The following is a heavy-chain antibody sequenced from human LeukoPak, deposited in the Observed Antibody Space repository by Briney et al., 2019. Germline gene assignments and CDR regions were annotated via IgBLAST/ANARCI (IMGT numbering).Heavy chain of an antibody. CDR2: IYTSGST. V-gene: IGHV4-61*02. CDR3: ARGTSSGWGPRFDY. Sequence: SETLSLTCTVSGGSISSNSYYWSWIRQPAGKGLEWIGRIYTSGSTNYNPSLKSRVTMSVDTSKNQFSLKLSSVTAADTAVYYCARGTSSGWGPRFDYWGQGTLVTVSS. D-gene: IGHD6-19*01. J-gene: IGHJ4*02. CDR1: GGSISSNSYY.